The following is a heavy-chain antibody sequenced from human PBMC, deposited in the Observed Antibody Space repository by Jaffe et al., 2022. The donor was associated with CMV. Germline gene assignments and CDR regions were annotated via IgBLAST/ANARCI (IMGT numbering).Heavy chain of an antibody. CDR3: AKDLNVWFHPMGYMDV. J-gene: IGHJ6*03. V-gene: IGHV3-23*04. CDR1: GFTFSSYA. CDR2: ISGSGGST. Sequence: EVQLVESGGGLVQPGGSLRLSCAASGFTFSSYAMSWVRQAPGKGLEWVSAISGSGGSTYYADSVKGRFTISRDNSKNTLYLQMNSLRAEDTAVYYCAKDLNVWFHPMGYMDVWGKGTTVTVSS. D-gene: IGHD3-10*01.